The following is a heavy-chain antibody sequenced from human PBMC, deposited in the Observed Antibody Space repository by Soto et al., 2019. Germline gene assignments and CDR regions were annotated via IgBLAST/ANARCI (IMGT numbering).Heavy chain of an antibody. V-gene: IGHV3-23*01. CDR2: ISVSGGGT. CDR3: AKSRGASPYYFDY. CDR1: AFTFNTYA. J-gene: IGHJ4*02. Sequence: EVQLLESGGGLVQPGGSLRLSCAASAFTFNTYAMGWVRQAPGKGLEWVSAISVSGGGTYYADSVKGRFTISRDTSKNTLYLQMNSLRADDTAVYYCAKSRGASPYYFDYWGRGTLVTVSS. D-gene: IGHD1-26*01.